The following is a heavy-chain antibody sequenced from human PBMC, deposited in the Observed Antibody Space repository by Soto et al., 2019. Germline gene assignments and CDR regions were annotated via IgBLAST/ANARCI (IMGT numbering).Heavy chain of an antibody. V-gene: IGHV4-34*01. CDR2: INHSGST. J-gene: IGHJ4*02. D-gene: IGHD3-16*01. CDR3: ARGIMITFGGVRAKYYFDY. CDR1: GGSFSGYY. Sequence: SETLSLTCAVYGGSFSGYYWSWIRQPPGKGLEWIGEINHSGSTNYNPSLKSRVTISVDTSKNQFSLKLSSVTAADTAVYYCARGIMITFGGVRAKYYFDYCGQGTLVTVSS.